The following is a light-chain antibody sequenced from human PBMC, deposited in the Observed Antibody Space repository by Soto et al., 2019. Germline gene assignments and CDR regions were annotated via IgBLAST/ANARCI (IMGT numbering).Light chain of an antibody. V-gene: IGKV1-8*01. CDR3: QQYYRYPQV. Sequence: AIRVTQSPSSLSASTGDRVTITCRASEGISSYLAQYQQKPGKAPKLLIYAASTLQSGVPSRFSGSGSRTDFTLPIRCLQSADSASYYCQQYYRYPQVFGGGTTVDIK. J-gene: IGKJ4*01. CDR1: EGISSY. CDR2: AAS.